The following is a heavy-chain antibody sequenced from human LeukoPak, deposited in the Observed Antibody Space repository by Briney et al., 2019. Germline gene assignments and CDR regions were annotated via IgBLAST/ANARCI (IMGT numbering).Heavy chain of an antibody. CDR1: GFTFSNFA. CDR2: VSYDGSDQ. J-gene: IGHJ4*02. D-gene: IGHD1-26*01. Sequence: GGSLRLSCTASGFTFSNFAMHWVRQPPGKGLEWVAVVSYDGSDQYYGDSVKGRFTISRDNGKTALSLQMNSLRAEDTAVYYCVVHSATSCYWGQGTLVTVSS. CDR3: VVHSATSCY. V-gene: IGHV3-30*03.